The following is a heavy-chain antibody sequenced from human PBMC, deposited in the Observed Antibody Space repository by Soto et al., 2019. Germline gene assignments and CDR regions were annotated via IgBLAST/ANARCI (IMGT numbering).Heavy chain of an antibody. V-gene: IGHV1-69*01. CDR3: ARGASDSSGWDYYYGMDV. Sequence: QVQLVQSGAEVKKPGSSVKVSCKASGGTFSSYAISWVRQAPGQGLEWMGGIIPIFGTANYAQKFQGRVTITADESTSTAYMELSSLRSEDTAVYYCARGASDSSGWDYYYGMDVWGQGTTVTVSS. CDR2: IIPIFGTA. CDR1: GGTFSSYA. D-gene: IGHD6-19*01. J-gene: IGHJ6*02.